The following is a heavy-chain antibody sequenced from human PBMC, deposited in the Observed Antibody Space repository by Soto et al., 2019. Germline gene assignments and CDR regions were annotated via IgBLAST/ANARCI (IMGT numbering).Heavy chain of an antibody. V-gene: IGHV1-69*13. J-gene: IGHJ5*02. D-gene: IGHD6-6*01. CDR2: IIPIFGTA. CDR1: GGTFSSYA. Sequence: SVKVSCKASGGTFSSYAISWVRQAPGQGLGWMGGIIPIFGTANYAQKFQGKVTITADESTSTAYMELSSLRSEDTAVYYCASLEYSSSSAGGWFDPWGQGTLVTVS. CDR3: ASLEYSSSSAGGWFDP.